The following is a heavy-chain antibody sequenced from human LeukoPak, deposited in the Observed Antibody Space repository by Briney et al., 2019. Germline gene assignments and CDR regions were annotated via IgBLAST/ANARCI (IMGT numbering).Heavy chain of an antibody. J-gene: IGHJ4*02. CDR2: ISGSGGST. Sequence: GGSPRLSCAASGFTFCSYAMSWGRPAPGQGLEWVSAISGSGGSTYYADSVKGRFTISRDNSKNTLYLQMNSLRAEDTAVYYCAKDSRVVVTNYLDYWGQGTLVTVSS. CDR1: GFTFCSYA. V-gene: IGHV3-23*01. D-gene: IGHD3-22*01. CDR3: AKDSRVVVTNYLDY.